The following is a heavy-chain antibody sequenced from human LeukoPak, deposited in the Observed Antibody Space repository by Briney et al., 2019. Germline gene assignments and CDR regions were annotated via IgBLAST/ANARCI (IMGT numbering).Heavy chain of an antibody. CDR3: ARDGWGDIVVVPAAIPEYYYYYMDV. CDR1: GYTFTSYY. V-gene: IGHV1-46*01. Sequence: ASVKVSCKASGYTFTSYYMHWVRQAPGQGLEWMGIINPSGGSTSYAQKFQGRVTMTRDTSTSTVNMELSSLRSEDTAVYYCARDGWGDIVVVPAAIPEYYYYYMDVWGKGTTVTISS. CDR2: INPSGGST. J-gene: IGHJ6*03. D-gene: IGHD2-2*01.